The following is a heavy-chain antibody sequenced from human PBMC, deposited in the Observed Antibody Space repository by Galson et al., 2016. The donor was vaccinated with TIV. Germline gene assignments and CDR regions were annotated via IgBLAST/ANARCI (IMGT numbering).Heavy chain of an antibody. CDR1: GLSVSINY. V-gene: IGHV3-66*02. CDR3: AIDRVGDATYYYYYYGMDV. Sequence: SLRLSCAASGLSVSINYMTWVCQAPGKGLEWVSLVSDGGKTYYSDSVRGRFTISRDNSKNTLYLQMSSLIAEDPAVYYCAIDRVGDATYYYYYYGMDVWGQGTTVTVSS. D-gene: IGHD1-1*01. J-gene: IGHJ6*02. CDR2: VSDGGKT.